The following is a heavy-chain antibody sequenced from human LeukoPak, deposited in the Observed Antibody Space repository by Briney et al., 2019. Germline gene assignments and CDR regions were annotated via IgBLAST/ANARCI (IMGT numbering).Heavy chain of an antibody. CDR1: GYSFTSYW. V-gene: IGHV5-51*01. D-gene: IGHD2-2*01. CDR2: IYPGDSDT. CDR3: ARSLGGGCSSTSCRNWFDP. Sequence: GESLKISCKGSGYSFTSYWIGWVRQMPGKGLEWMGIIYPGDSDTRYSPSFQGQVTISADKSISTAYLQWSSLKASDTAMYYCARSLGGGCSSTSCRNWFDPWGQGTLVTVSS. J-gene: IGHJ5*02.